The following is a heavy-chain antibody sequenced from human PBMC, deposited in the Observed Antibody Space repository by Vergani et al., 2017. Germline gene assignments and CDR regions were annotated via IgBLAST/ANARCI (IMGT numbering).Heavy chain of an antibody. CDR1: WFSVSSSGVG. Sequence: QITLKESGPTLVKPTQTLTLTCTVSWFSVSSSGVGVAWIRQPPGKALDCLEIIYWNDDKRYSPSLMGRLTNAKDTSRNQVVLTRTNIDPVDTATYYCAHRDILDDNYEYFDYWGPGTLVTVSS. CDR3: AHRDILDDNYEYFDY. CDR2: IYWNDDK. D-gene: IGHD4-11*01. J-gene: IGHJ4*02. V-gene: IGHV2-5*01.